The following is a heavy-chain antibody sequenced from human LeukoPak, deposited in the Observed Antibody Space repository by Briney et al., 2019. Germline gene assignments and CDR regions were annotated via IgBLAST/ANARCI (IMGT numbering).Heavy chain of an antibody. V-gene: IGHV3-30*18. CDR3: AKDRETTASGTFDF. CDR2: ISDDGRNK. D-gene: IGHD6-13*01. Sequence: GGSLRLSCAASGFSFNNYGMHYVRQAPGKGLEWVAVISDDGRNKNYADSVEGRFTISRDNSNNTLYLQMNSLRAEDTGVYYCAKDRETTASGTFDFWGQGTLLTVSS. J-gene: IGHJ4*02. CDR1: GFSFNNYG.